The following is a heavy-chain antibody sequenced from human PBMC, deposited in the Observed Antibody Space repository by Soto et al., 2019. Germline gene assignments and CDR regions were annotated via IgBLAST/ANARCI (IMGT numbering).Heavy chain of an antibody. CDR2: INPKNGAT. Sequence: ASVKVSCKASGYSFTGYSMHWVRQAPGQGLEWMGWINPKNGATNYARKFQGRVTMIGDTSTSTAYMELSNLRSDDTAVYSCAVTSKYYDFWSGYYALDYYYYMDVWGKGTTVTVSS. V-gene: IGHV1-2*02. J-gene: IGHJ6*03. D-gene: IGHD3-3*01. CDR1: GYSFTGYS. CDR3: AVTSKYYDFWSGYYALDYYYYMDV.